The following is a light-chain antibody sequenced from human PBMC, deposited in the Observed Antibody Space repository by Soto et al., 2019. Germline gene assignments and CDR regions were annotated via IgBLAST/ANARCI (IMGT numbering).Light chain of an antibody. CDR3: QQYGSSLWT. Sequence: EIVLTQSPGTLSLSPGERATLSCRASQSVNNNLAWYQQKPGQAPRLLIYGVSTGATGIPDRFSGSGSGTDFTLTISRLEPEDFAVYYCQQYGSSLWTFGQGTKVDIK. CDR1: QSVNNN. CDR2: GVS. V-gene: IGKV3-20*01. J-gene: IGKJ1*01.